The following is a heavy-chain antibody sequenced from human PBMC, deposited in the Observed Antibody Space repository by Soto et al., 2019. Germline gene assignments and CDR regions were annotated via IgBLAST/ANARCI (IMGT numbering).Heavy chain of an antibody. J-gene: IGHJ6*02. D-gene: IGHD3-16*01. CDR2: IWYDGSKK. Sequence: QVQLVESGGGVVQPGRSLRLSCAASGFTFSSYGMHWVRQAPGKGLEWVADIWYDGSKKYYADSVKGRFTISRDNSKNTMYLEMNSLRAEDTGVYFCARDLPINAEYGGFYGMDVWGQGTTVTVSS. V-gene: IGHV3-33*01. CDR1: GFTFSSYG. CDR3: ARDLPINAEYGGFYGMDV.